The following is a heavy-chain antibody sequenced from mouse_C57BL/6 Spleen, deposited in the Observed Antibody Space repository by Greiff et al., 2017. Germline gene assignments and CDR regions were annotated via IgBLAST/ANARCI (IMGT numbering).Heavy chain of an antibody. CDR1: GYAFSSYW. J-gene: IGHJ2*01. V-gene: IGHV1-80*01. Sequence: QVQLKQSGAELVKPGASVKISCKASGYAFSSYWMNWVKQRPGKGLEWIGQIYPGDGDTNYNGKFKGKATLTADKSSSTAYMQLSSLTSEDSAVYFCARSGGEDYFDYWGQGTTLTVSS. CDR3: ARSGGEDYFDY. D-gene: IGHD3-1*01. CDR2: IYPGDGDT.